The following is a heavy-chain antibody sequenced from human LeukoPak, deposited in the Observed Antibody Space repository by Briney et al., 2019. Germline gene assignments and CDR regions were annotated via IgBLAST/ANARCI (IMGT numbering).Heavy chain of an antibody. V-gene: IGHV4-39*01. CDR2: FYYSGSI. CDR3: ARHGYYYGSGSYSRTNWFDP. J-gene: IGHJ5*02. Sequence: SETLSLTCIVSGGSISSTSYYWGWIRQSPGKGLEWIGSFYYSGSIFDNRSLRSRVTISIDMSKNQFSLKLSSVTAADTAVYYCARHGYYYGSGSYSRTNWFDPWGQGTLVTVSS. D-gene: IGHD3-10*01. CDR1: GGSISSTSYY.